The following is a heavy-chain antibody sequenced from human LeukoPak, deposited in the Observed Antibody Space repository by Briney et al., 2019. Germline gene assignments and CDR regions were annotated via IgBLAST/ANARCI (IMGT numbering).Heavy chain of an antibody. CDR1: GYTFTGYY. D-gene: IGHD3-22*01. Sequence: ASAKVSCKASGYTFTGYYMHWVRQAPGQGLEWMGWINPNSGGTNYAQKFQGWVTMTRNTSISTAYMELSRLRSDDTAVYYCAVSYDSSPNLDYWGQGTLVTVSS. V-gene: IGHV1-2*04. J-gene: IGHJ4*02. CDR3: AVSYDSSPNLDY. CDR2: INPNSGGT.